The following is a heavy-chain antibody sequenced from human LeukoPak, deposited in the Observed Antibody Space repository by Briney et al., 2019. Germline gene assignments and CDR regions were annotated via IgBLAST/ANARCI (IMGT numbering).Heavy chain of an antibody. D-gene: IGHD2-2*01. CDR2: INAGNGNT. V-gene: IGHV1-3*01. CDR3: ARYEYQLLSASRVPPHFDY. J-gene: IGHJ4*02. Sequence: ASVKVSCKASGYTFTSYAMHWVRQAPGQRLEWMGWINAGNGNTKYSQKFQGRVTITRDTSASTAYMELSSLRSEGTAVYYCARYEYQLLSASRVPPHFDYWGQGTLVTVSS. CDR1: GYTFTSYA.